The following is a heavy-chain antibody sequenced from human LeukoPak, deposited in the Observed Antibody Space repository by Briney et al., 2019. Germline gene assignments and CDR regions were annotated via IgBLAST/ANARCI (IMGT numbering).Heavy chain of an antibody. V-gene: IGHV1-3*03. CDR3: TLYNF. J-gene: IGHJ4*02. D-gene: IGHD5-24*01. CDR1: GYTFSNHE. CDR2: INGGNGDT. Sequence: ASVKVSCKASGYTFSNHEIHWVRQAPGQGLEWMGGINGGNGDTKYSQELQGRVTISRDTSANTAYMELSSLRSEDMAVYYCTLYNFWGQGTLVTVSS.